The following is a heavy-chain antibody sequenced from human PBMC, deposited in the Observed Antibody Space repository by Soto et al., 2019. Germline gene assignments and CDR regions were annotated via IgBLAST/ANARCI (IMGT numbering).Heavy chain of an antibody. CDR1: GSSISRGGYY. J-gene: IGHJ4*02. D-gene: IGHD6-19*01. V-gene: IGHV4-31*03. Sequence: TLSVTCTVSGSSISRGGYYWSWSRQHPGKGLEWIGYIYYSGSTYYNPSLKSRVTISVDTSKNQFSLKLSSVTAADTAVYYCARPPQAGPFDYWGQGTLVTVSS. CDR3: ARPPQAGPFDY. CDR2: IYYSGST.